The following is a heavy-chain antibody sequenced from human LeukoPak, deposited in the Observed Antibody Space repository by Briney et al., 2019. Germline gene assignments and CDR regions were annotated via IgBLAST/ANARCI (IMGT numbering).Heavy chain of an antibody. CDR3: ARDLEGIYYDFWSGYSPNAFDI. Sequence: GGSLRLSCAASGFTFSSYWMSWVRQAPGKGLEWVANIKQGGSEKYYVDSVKGRFTISRDNAKNSLYLQMNSLRAEDTAVYYCARDLEGIYYDFWSGYSPNAFDIWGQGTMVTVSS. CDR2: IKQGGSEK. D-gene: IGHD3-3*01. CDR1: GFTFSSYW. V-gene: IGHV3-7*03. J-gene: IGHJ3*02.